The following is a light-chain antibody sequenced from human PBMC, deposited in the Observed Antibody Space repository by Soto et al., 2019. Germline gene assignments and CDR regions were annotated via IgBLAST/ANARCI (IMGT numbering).Light chain of an antibody. Sequence: QSALTQPASVSGSPGQSITISCTGTSSDVGGYNYVSWYQQHPGKAPKLMIYEVSNRPSGVSNRFSGSKSGNTASLTISGLQAEDEADYYCRSYTSSTFFGTGTKVTVL. CDR2: EVS. CDR3: RSYTSSTF. V-gene: IGLV2-14*01. CDR1: SSDVGGYNY. J-gene: IGLJ1*01.